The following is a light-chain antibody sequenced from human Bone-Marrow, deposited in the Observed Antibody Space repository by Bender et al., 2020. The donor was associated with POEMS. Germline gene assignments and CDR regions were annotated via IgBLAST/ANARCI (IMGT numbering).Light chain of an antibody. Sequence: QSALTQPPSVSGSRGQSVTFSCSGDTSDVGSNTLVSWYQHRPGKAPTLLIYEVTKRPSGVSDRFSGSKSGNVASLTISGLQPEDEAYYYCSSYTTSNTLIFGAGTKLSVL. CDR3: SSYTTSNTLI. CDR2: EVT. V-gene: IGLV2-14*02. J-gene: IGLJ2*01. CDR1: TSDVGSNTL.